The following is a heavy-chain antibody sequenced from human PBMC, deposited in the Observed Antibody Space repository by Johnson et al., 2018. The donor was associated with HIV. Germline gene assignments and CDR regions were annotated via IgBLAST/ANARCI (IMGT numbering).Heavy chain of an antibody. CDR3: AREGILWFGELFLGMGI. V-gene: IGHV3-30*02. J-gene: IGHJ3*02. D-gene: IGHD3-10*01. CDR1: GFSFGSYG. Sequence: QVQLVESGGGVVQPGGSLRLSCAASGFSFGSYGMHWVRQAPGKGLAWVAFIRYDGTKHYYADSVKGRFTISRDNSKNTLYLQMNSLRAEDTAVYYCAREGILWFGELFLGMGIWGQGTMVIVSS. CDR2: IRYDGTKH.